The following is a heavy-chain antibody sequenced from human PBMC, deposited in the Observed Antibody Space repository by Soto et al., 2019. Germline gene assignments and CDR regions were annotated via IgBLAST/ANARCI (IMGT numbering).Heavy chain of an antibody. J-gene: IGHJ6*02. CDR1: GFTFSSYD. D-gene: IGHD2-2*01. V-gene: IGHV3-30*18. CDR2: ISSDGSEK. Sequence: VQLVESGGGVVQPGRSLRLSCEDSGFTFSSYDFHWVRQAPGKGLEWVSIISSDGSEKYYADSVKGRFTISRDNSKKTLYLQMNSLRAEDTAVYYCAKDAIVVIPAAKRSFGMDVWGQGTTVTVSS. CDR3: AKDAIVVIPAAKRSFGMDV.